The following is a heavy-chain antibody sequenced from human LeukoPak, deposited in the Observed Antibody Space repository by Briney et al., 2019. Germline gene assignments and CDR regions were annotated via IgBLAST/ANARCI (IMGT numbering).Heavy chain of an antibody. Sequence: SETLSLTYTVSGGSISSRSYYWGWIRQPPGKGLEWIGSIYYSGSTYYNPSLQSRVTISVDTSKNQFSLKLNSVTAADTAVYYCASFYCSGGSCYQYFSYYYMDVWGKGTTVTISS. CDR3: ASFYCSGGSCYQYFSYYYMDV. D-gene: IGHD2-15*01. CDR1: GGSISSRSYY. CDR2: IYYSGST. J-gene: IGHJ6*03. V-gene: IGHV4-39*01.